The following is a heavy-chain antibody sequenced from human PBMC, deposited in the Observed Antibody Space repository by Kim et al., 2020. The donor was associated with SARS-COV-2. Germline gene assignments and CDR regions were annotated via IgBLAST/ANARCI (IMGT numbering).Heavy chain of an antibody. CDR2: IFYSGST. CDR3: AGGDASRSHYIAGGAGFGGYVYFYGMDV. D-gene: IGHD3-10*01. V-gene: IGHV4-39*01. CDR1: DASITFSSYY. J-gene: IGHJ6*02. Sequence: SETLSLTCSVSDASITFSSYYWAWIRQPPGKGLEWIGNIFYSGSTYYNPSLKSRVTISLDTSKNQFSLKLNSVTAADTAVYYCAGGDASRSHYIAGGAGFGGYVYFYGMDVWGQGTTVTVSS.